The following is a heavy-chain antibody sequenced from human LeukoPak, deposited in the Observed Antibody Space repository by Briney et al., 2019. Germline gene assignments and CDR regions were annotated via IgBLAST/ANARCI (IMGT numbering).Heavy chain of an antibody. CDR2: IYYSGST. CDR1: GGSISSSSYY. V-gene: IGHV4-39*07. Sequence: SETLSLTCTVSGGSISSSSYYWGWIRQPPGKGLEWIGSIYYSGSTYYNPSLKSRVTISVNTSKNQFSLKLTSVTAADTAVYYCARDHRYDSRGLEYWGQGTLVTVSS. CDR3: ARDHRYDSRGLEY. D-gene: IGHD3-22*01. J-gene: IGHJ4*02.